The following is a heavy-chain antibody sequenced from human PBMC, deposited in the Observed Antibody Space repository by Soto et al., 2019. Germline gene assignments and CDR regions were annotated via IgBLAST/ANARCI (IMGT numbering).Heavy chain of an antibody. CDR1: GLTLSNYA. D-gene: IGHD6-19*01. J-gene: IGHJ4*02. V-gene: IGHV3-30-3*01. CDR3: ARVTQAVAADY. Sequence: QVQLVESGGGVVQPGRSLRLSCAASGLTLSNYAMHWVRQAPGKGLEWVAVISYDGSNRYYADSVKGRFTISRDNSKNTLYLPMNSLRAEDTAVYYCARVTQAVAADYWGQGTLVTVSS. CDR2: ISYDGSNR.